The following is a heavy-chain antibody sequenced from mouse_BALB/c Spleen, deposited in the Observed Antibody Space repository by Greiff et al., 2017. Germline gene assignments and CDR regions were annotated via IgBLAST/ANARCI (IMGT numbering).Heavy chain of an antibody. CDR2: IWAGGST. CDR3: ARVITTVAGGYYAMDY. J-gene: IGHJ4*01. Sequence: VQGVESGPGLVAPSQSLSITCTVSGFSLTSYGVHWVRQPPGKGLEWLGVIWAGGSTNYNSALMSRLSISKDNSKSQVFLKMNSLQTDDTAMYYCARVITTVAGGYYAMDYWGQGTSVTVSS. CDR1: GFSLTSYG. V-gene: IGHV2-9*02. D-gene: IGHD1-1*01.